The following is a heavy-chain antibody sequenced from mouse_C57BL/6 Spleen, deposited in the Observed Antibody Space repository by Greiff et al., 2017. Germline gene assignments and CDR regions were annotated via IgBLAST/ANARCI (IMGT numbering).Heavy chain of an antibody. V-gene: IGHV1-22*01. CDR3: AYDAGFAY. CDR2: INPNNGGT. CDR1: GYTFTDYN. D-gene: IGHD2-3*01. Sequence: VQLKESGPELVKPGASVKMSCKASGYTFTDYNMHWVKQSHGKSLEWIGYINPNNGGTSYNQKFKGKATLTVNKSSSTAYMELRSLTSEDSAVYYCAYDAGFAYWGQGTLVTVSA. J-gene: IGHJ3*01.